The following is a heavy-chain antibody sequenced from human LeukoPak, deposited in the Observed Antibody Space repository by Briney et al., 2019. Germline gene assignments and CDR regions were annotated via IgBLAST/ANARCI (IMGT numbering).Heavy chain of an antibody. V-gene: IGHV4-39*01. Sequence: SETLSLTCTVSGGSISSSSYYWGWIRQPPEKGLEWIGSIYYSGSTYYNPSLKSRVTISVDTSKNQFSLKLSSVTAADTAVYYCARQRSVVDNWFDPWGQGTLVTVSS. CDR2: IYYSGST. D-gene: IGHD2-21*01. J-gene: IGHJ5*02. CDR1: GGSISSSSYY. CDR3: ARQRSVVDNWFDP.